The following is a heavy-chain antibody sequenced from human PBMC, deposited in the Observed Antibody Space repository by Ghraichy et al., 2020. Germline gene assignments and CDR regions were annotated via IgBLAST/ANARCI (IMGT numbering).Heavy chain of an antibody. CDR1: GGSISSSSYY. Sequence: SETLSLTCTVSGGSISSSSYYWGWIRQPPGKGLEWIGSIYYSGSTYYNPSLKSRVTISVDTSKNQFSLKLSSVTAADPAVYYCARHVSGIAVAGIGYYYYYYMDVWGKGTTVTVSS. V-gene: IGHV4-39*01. CDR3: ARHVSGIAVAGIGYYYYYYMDV. J-gene: IGHJ6*03. CDR2: IYYSGST. D-gene: IGHD6-19*01.